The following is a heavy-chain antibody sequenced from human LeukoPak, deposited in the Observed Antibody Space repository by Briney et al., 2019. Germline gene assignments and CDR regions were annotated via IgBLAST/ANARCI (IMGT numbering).Heavy chain of an antibody. CDR2: ISSSSSYI. D-gene: IGHD3-22*01. CDR1: GTTFSGFT. J-gene: IGHJ4*02. V-gene: IGHV3-21*01. CDR3: ARDLTPYDSSGSNFDY. Sequence: PGGSLRLSCAASGTTFSGFTMNWVRQAPGKGLEWVSSISSSSSYIYYTDSVKGRFTISRDNAKNSLYLQMNSLRAEDTAVYYCARDLTPYDSSGSNFDYWGQGTLVTVSS.